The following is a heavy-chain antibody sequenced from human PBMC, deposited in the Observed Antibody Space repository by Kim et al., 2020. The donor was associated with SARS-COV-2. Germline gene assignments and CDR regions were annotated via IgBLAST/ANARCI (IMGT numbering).Heavy chain of an antibody. Sequence: GGSLRLSCVASGLTFSTYWMHWVRQAPGKGLVWVARVSGDESTTNYADSVKGRFTISRDSANNTLYLQMNSLRDDDTAVYFCARSSPGTFDYWGQGTLVTVSS. D-gene: IGHD1-26*01. CDR1: GLTFSTYW. V-gene: IGHV3-74*01. J-gene: IGHJ4*02. CDR2: VSGDESTT. CDR3: ARSSPGTFDY.